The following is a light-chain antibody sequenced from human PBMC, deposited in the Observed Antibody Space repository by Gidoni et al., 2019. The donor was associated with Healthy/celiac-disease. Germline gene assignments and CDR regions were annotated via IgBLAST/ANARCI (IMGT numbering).Light chain of an antibody. CDR1: SLRSYY. V-gene: IGLV3-19*01. J-gene: IGLJ2*01. CDR3: NSRDSSGNHRVV. CDR2: GKN. Sequence: SSELTQDPAVSVAFGQTVRLTCQGDSLRSYYASWYQQKPGQAPVLVIYGKNNRPSGIPDRFSGSSSGNTASLTITGAQAEDEADYYCNSRDSSGNHRVVFGGGTKLTVL.